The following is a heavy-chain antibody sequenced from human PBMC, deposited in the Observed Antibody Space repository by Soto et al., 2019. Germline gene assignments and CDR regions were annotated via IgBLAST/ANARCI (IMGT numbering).Heavy chain of an antibody. J-gene: IGHJ6*03. Sequence: QVQLVQSGAEVKKPGASVKVSCKASGYTFSSYDINWVRQATGQGLEWMGWMNPNSGDTNYPQKFQGRVTMTRNTSIPTAYMELRRLSAEDTAVYYCARALKFPSPLVRGVNPNSSYYMDVWGEGPTVTVSS. CDR1: GYTFSSYD. V-gene: IGHV1-8*01. CDR3: ARALKFPSPLVRGVNPNSSYYMDV. D-gene: IGHD3-10*01. CDR2: MNPNSGDT.